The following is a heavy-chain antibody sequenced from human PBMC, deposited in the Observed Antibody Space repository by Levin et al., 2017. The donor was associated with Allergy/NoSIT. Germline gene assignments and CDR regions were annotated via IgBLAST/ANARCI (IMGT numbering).Heavy chain of an antibody. CDR2: INHSGST. J-gene: IGHJ1*01. D-gene: IGHD2-15*01. CDR3: ARDSTKKYCSGGSCYPRGYFQH. CDR1: GGSFSGYY. Sequence: SETLSLTCAVYGGSFSGYYWSWIRQPPGKGLEWIGEINHSGSTNYNPSLKSRVTISVDTSKNQFSLKLSSVTAADTAVYYCARDSTKKYCSGGSCYPRGYFQHWGQGTLVTVSS. V-gene: IGHV4-34*01.